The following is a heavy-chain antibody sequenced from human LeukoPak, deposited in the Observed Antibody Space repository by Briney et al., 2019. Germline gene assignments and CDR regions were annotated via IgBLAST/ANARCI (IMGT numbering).Heavy chain of an antibody. Sequence: SETLSLTCNVSGGSMSSFYWSWIRQPPGKELEWIAYICYSGSVDYNPSLKSRVTISIDTSKNQFSLKLSSVTAADTAVYYCARSNGNYYYYGMDVWGQGTTVTVSS. CDR1: GGSMSSFY. J-gene: IGHJ6*02. D-gene: IGHD2-8*01. CDR3: ARSNGNYYYYGMDV. V-gene: IGHV4-59*13. CDR2: ICYSGSV.